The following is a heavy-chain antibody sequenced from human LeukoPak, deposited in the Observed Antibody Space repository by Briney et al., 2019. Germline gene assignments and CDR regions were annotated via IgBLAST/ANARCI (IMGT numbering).Heavy chain of an antibody. CDR3: ASSAAGTAIEVD. CDR1: GYTFTSYY. J-gene: IGHJ4*02. CDR2: INPSGGST. D-gene: IGHD6-13*01. V-gene: IGHV1-46*03. Sequence: GASVKVSCKGSGYTFTSYYMHWVRQAPGQGVEWMGIINPSGGSTSYAQKFQGRVTMTRDTSTSTVYMELSSLRSEDTAVYYCASSAAGTAIEVDWGQGTLVTVSS.